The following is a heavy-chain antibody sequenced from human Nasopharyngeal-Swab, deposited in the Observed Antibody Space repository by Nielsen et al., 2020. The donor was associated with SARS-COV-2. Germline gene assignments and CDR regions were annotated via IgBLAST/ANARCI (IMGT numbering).Heavy chain of an antibody. CDR1: GYSFSSYW. V-gene: IGHV5-10-1*01. CDR2: IDPSDSYT. J-gene: IGHJ4*02. D-gene: IGHD3-10*01. Sequence: GAAMNISCKGSGYSFSSYWISWMHQMHGKGLEWMGRIDPSDSYTNSSPSFQGSVTISADKSISTAYLQWSSLKASDTAMYYCARLDHCAYYYGGDWGQGTLVTVSS. CDR3: ARLDHCAYYYGGD.